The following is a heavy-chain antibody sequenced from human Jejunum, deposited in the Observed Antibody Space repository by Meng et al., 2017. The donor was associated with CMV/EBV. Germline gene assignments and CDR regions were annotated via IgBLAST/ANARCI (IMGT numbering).Heavy chain of an antibody. Sequence: WAASGFTFSSDWMHWVRQAQGKGLVWVSRIKTDGSTKNYADYVKGRLTISRDDAKNTLYLQMNSLRAEETAVYYCERAGDYRFDYWGQGTLVTVSS. D-gene: IGHD4-17*01. CDR2: IKTDGSTK. J-gene: IGHJ4*02. V-gene: IGHV3-74*01. CDR3: ERAGDYRFDY. CDR1: GFTFSSDW.